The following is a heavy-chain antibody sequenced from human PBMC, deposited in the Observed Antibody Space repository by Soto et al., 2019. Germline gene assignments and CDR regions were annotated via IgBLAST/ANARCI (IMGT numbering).Heavy chain of an antibody. J-gene: IGHJ5*02. CDR1: GGSFNRHT. Sequence: QVQLVQSGAEVRKPGSSVRVSCKASGGSFNRHTISWVRQAPGQGLEWMGGIIPIFGTANYAQKFQGRVTITADESTSTAYMELSSLRSEDTAVYYCARDWRSNWNIPHWFDPWGQGTLVTVSS. CDR2: IIPIFGTA. CDR3: ARDWRSNWNIPHWFDP. D-gene: IGHD1-1*01. V-gene: IGHV1-69*01.